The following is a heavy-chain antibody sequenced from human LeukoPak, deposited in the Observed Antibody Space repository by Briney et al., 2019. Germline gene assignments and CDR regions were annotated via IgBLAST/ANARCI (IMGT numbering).Heavy chain of an antibody. J-gene: IGHJ4*02. V-gene: IGHV3-21*01. CDR1: GFTFSSYS. CDR3: ARAHPIDSSGYVD. CDR2: ISSSSSYI. Sequence: GGSLRLSCAASGFTFSSYSMNWVCQAPGKGPEWVSSISSSSSYIYYADSVKGRFTISRDNAKNSLYLQMNSLRAEDTAVYYCARAHPIDSSGYVDWGQGTLVTVSS. D-gene: IGHD3-22*01.